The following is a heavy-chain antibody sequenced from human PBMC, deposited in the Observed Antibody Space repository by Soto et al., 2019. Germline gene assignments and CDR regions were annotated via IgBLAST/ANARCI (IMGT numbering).Heavy chain of an antibody. CDR1: GGSVTSGSYY. CDR2: IYYSGST. CDR3: ERDQGIAVAVFDY. D-gene: IGHD6-19*01. V-gene: IGHV4-61*01. Sequence: QVQLQESGPGLVKPSETLSLTCTVSGGSVTSGSYYWSWIRQPPGKGLEWIGYIYYSGSTNYNPSLNSPVTISVDTSKNQSSLKLSSVTAADTAVYYCERDQGIAVAVFDYWGQGTLVTVSS. J-gene: IGHJ4*02.